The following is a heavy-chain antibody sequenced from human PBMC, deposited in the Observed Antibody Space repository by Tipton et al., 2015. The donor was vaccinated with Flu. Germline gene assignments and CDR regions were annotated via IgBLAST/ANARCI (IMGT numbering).Heavy chain of an antibody. CDR1: GGSLSSFY. D-gene: IGHD3-10*01. CDR3: ARGSGSGTFMIFDL. J-gene: IGHJ4*02. CDR2: MYTSGST. V-gene: IGHV4-4*07. Sequence: TLSLTCTVSGGSLSSFYWTWIRQPVGKGLEWIGRMYTSGSTNYNPSLKSRLTMSVDASKQQFSLKLSSMTAADTAVYYCARGSGSGTFMIFDLWGQGTLVTVSS.